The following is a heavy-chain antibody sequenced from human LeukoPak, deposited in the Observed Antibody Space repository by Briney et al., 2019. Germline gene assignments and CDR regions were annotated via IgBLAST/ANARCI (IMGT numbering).Heavy chain of an antibody. V-gene: IGHV3-9*01. CDR1: GFTFDDYA. Sequence: GGSLRLSCAASGFTFDDYAMLWVRQAPGKGLEWVSGISWNSGSIGYADSVKGRFTISRDNAKNSLYLQMNSLRAEDTALYYCAAHMVRGVIISDYWGQGTLVTVSS. CDR3: AAHMVRGVIISDY. CDR2: ISWNSGSI. J-gene: IGHJ4*02. D-gene: IGHD3-10*01.